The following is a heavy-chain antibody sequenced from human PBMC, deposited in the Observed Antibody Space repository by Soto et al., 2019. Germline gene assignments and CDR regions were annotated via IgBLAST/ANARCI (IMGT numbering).Heavy chain of an antibody. D-gene: IGHD6-6*01. J-gene: IGHJ4*02. CDR2: FDPEDGET. CDR3: ATVSIAARPGHFDH. Sequence: ASVKVSCKVSGYTLTELSMHWVRQAPGKGLEWMGGFDPEDGETIYAQKFQGRVTMTEDTSTDTAYMELSSLRSEDTAVYYCATVSIAARPGHFDHWGQGNLVTVAS. V-gene: IGHV1-24*01. CDR1: GYTLTELS.